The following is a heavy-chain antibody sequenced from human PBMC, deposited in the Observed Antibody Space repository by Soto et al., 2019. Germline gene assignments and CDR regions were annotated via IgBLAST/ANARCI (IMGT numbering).Heavy chain of an antibody. V-gene: IGHV4-38-2*01. J-gene: IGHJ5*02. Sequence: NPSETLSLTCAVSGYSISSGYYWGWIRQTPGKGLEWIASIYHSGSTYYNPSLKSRVTISVDTSKNQFSLKLTSVTAADTAVYYCARGEATVTPGWFDPWGQGIMVTVSS. CDR3: ARGEATVTPGWFDP. CDR1: GYSISSGYY. CDR2: IYHSGST. D-gene: IGHD4-17*01.